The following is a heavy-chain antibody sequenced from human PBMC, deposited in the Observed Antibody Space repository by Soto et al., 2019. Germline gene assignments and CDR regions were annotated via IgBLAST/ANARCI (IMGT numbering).Heavy chain of an antibody. CDR2: IYSGGST. CDR3: ARGLPSMTYYGEYYFDC. V-gene: IGHV3-53*01. D-gene: IGHD3-10*01. CDR1: GFTVSSNY. Sequence: EVQVVESGGGLIQPGGSLRLSCAVSGFTVSSNYMSWVRQAPGKGLEWVSVIYSGGSTYHADSVKGRFTISRDNSRNTLYLQMNSLRAEDTAVYYCARGLPSMTYYGEYYFDCWGQGTLVTVSS. J-gene: IGHJ4*02.